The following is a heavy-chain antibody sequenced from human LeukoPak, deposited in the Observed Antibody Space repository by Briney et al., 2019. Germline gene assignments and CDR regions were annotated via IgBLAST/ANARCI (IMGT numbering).Heavy chain of an antibody. D-gene: IGHD3-3*01. CDR2: IYTSGST. J-gene: IGHJ4*02. CDR1: GGSISGGSYY. Sequence: PSQTLSLTCAVSGGSISGGSYYWSWIRQPAGKGLEWIGRIYTSGSTNYNPSLKSRVTISVDTSKNQFSLKLSSVTAADTAVYYCARVGISGYYSYWGQGTLVTVSS. V-gene: IGHV4-61*02. CDR3: ARVGISGYYSY.